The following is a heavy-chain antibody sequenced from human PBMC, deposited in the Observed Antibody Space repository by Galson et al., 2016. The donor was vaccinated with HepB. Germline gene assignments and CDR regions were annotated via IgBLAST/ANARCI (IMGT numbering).Heavy chain of an antibody. D-gene: IGHD2-2*01. CDR2: IRSKTAGGTT. CDR3: ATAVFGMPFNSDY. J-gene: IGHJ4*02. CDR1: GFTFSNVW. V-gene: IGHV3-15*01. Sequence: SLRLSCAASGFTFSNVWMNWVRQAPGKGLEWVGRIRSKTAGGTTDYAAPVKCGFTVSRDDSKNTLFLQMSSLETDDTAVYYCATAVFGMPFNSDYWGQGTVVTVSS.